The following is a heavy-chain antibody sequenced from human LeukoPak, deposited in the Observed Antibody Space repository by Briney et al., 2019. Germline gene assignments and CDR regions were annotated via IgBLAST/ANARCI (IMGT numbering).Heavy chain of an antibody. CDR2: ISSSSNYI. CDR1: GFTFSSYS. J-gene: IGHJ4*02. D-gene: IGHD5-18*01. V-gene: IGHV3-21*01. Sequence: GGSLRLSCAASGFTFSSYSMNWVRQAPGKGLEWVSSISSSSNYIYYADSVKGRFTISRDNAKNSLYLQMNGLRVEDTAVYYCARGYGGFDYWGQGTLVTVSS. CDR3: ARGYGGFDY.